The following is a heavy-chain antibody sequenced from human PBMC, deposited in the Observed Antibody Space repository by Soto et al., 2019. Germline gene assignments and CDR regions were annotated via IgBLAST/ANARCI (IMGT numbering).Heavy chain of an antibody. V-gene: IGHV3-13*01. D-gene: IGHD5-12*01. CDR3: AIGIRSGYYYIHC. CDR1: GFTFSTYD. J-gene: IGHJ4*02. Sequence: PGGSLRLACAASGFTFSTYDMHWVRQATGKGLEWVSTIGTAGDTYYPGSVKGRFTISRENAKNSFYLQMNNLRAEDAAVYYCAIGIRSGYYYIHCPGQATLVTASS. CDR2: IGTAGDT.